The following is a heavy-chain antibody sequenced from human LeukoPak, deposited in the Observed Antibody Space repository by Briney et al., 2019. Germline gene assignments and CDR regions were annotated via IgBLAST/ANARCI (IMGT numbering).Heavy chain of an antibody. CDR3: AKALGQEVSRHYDSSDLGFDY. V-gene: IGHV3-9*01. Sequence: GGSLRLSCAASGFTFDDYAMHWVRQAPGKGLEWVSGISWNSGSIGYADSVKGRFTISRDNAKNSLYLQMNSLRAEDTALYYCAKALGQEVSRHYDSSDLGFDYWGQGTLVTVSS. D-gene: IGHD3-22*01. J-gene: IGHJ4*02. CDR1: GFTFDDYA. CDR2: ISWNSGSI.